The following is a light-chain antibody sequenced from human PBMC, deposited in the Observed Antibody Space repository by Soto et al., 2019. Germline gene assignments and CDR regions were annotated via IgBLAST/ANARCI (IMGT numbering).Light chain of an antibody. CDR2: GAS. CDR3: QQYGSSGT. J-gene: IGKJ1*01. V-gene: IGKV3-20*01. CDR1: QSVSSK. Sequence: EIVITQSPATLSVSPEERATLNFRASQSVSSKLAWYQQKPGQAPRLLIYGASNRATGIPDRFSGSGSGTDFTLTISRLEPEDFAVYYCQQYGSSGTFGQGTKVDIK.